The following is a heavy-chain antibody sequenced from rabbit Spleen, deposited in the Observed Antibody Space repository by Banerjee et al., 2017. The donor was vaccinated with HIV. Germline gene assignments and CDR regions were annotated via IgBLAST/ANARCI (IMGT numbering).Heavy chain of an antibody. V-gene: IGHV1S40*01. CDR3: ARDAGTSFSTYGIDL. J-gene: IGHJ6*01. CDR1: GFSFSSGYY. Sequence: QSLEESGGGLVKPGASLTLTCTASGFSFSSGYYICWVRQAPGKGLEWVACAYAGSSGSTYSATWAKGRFTISKTSSTTVTLQSISLTAADTDSYFCARDAGTSFSTYGIDLWGPGTLVTVS. CDR2: AYAGSSGST. D-gene: IGHD8-1*01.